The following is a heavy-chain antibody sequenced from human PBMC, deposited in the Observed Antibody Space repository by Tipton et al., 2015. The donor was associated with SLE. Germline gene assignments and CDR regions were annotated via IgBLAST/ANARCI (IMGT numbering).Heavy chain of an antibody. J-gene: IGHJ4*02. CDR2: INHSGST. D-gene: IGHD2-2*01. V-gene: IGHV4-34*01. CDR1: GGSSSGYY. Sequence: TLSLTCAVYGGSSSGYYWSWIRQPPGKGLEWIGEINHSGSTNYNPSLKSRVTITVDTSKNQFSLKLSSVTAADTAGYYCARRCQYQLLRWGQGTLVTVSS. CDR3: ARRCQYQLLR.